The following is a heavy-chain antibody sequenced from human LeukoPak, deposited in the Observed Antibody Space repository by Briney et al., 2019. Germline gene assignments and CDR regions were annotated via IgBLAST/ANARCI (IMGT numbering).Heavy chain of an antibody. CDR2: ISGSGGRT. CDR3: TKDQRWDVPHYSDY. J-gene: IGHJ4*02. V-gene: IGHV3-23*01. Sequence: GGSLRLSCAASGFTFSTYSMSWVRQAPGKGLEWVSGISGSGGRTHYADSVKGRFTISRDNSKNTLDLQMNSLRDEDTATYYCTKDQRWDVPHYSDYWGQGTLVTVSS. D-gene: IGHD1-26*01. CDR1: GFTFSTYS.